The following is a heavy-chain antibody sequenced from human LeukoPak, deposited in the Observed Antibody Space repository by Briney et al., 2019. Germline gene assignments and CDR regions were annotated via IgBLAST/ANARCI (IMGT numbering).Heavy chain of an antibody. CDR2: IIPIFGTA. CDR3: ARDIEGEYSSGWYDGY. D-gene: IGHD6-19*01. V-gene: IGHV1-69*01. Sequence: ASVKVSCKASGGTFSSYAISWVRQAPGQGLEWMGGIIPIFGTANYAQKFQGKVTITADESTSTAYMELRSLRSDDTAVYYCARDIEGEYSSGWYDGYWGQGTLVTVPS. CDR1: GGTFSSYA. J-gene: IGHJ4*02.